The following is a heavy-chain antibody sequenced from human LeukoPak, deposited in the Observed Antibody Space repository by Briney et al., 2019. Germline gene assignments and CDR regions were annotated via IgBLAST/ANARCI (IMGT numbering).Heavy chain of an antibody. V-gene: IGHV3-7*01. J-gene: IGHJ4*02. D-gene: IGHD2-21*02. CDR3: ARAGDYSFDY. CDR2: IKQDGSEK. CDR1: GFTLSSYW. Sequence: GGSLRLSCAASGFTLSSYWMSWVRQAPGKGLEWVANIKQDGSEKYYVDSVKGRFTISRDNAKNSLYLRMNSLRAEDTAVYYCARAGDYSFDYWGQGTLVTVSS.